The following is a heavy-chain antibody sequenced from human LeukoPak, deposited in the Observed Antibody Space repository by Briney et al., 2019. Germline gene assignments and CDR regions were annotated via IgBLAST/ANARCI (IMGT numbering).Heavy chain of an antibody. CDR1: GFTFSSYD. CDR3: ARGSLGIAAAGTGIYYFDY. Sequence: SGGSLRLSCAASGFTFSSYDMHWVRQATGKGLEWVSAIGTAGDTYYPGSVKGRFTISRENAKNSLYLQMNSLRAGDTAVYYCARGSLGIAAAGTGIYYFDYWGQGTLVTVSS. CDR2: IGTAGDT. V-gene: IGHV3-13*01. J-gene: IGHJ4*02. D-gene: IGHD6-13*01.